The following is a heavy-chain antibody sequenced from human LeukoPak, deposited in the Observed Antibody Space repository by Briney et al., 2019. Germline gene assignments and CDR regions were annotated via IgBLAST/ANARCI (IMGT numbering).Heavy chain of an antibody. J-gene: IGHJ3*02. CDR1: GYSFTNYW. CDR3: ARRGYCSGGSCFSNAFDI. D-gene: IGHD2-15*01. CDR2: IYPGDSDT. Sequence: GESLKISCKGSGYSFTNYWIGWVRQMPGKGLEWMGIIYPGDSDTRYGPSFQGQVTISADKSITTAFLQWSSLKASDTAIYYCARRGYCSGGSCFSNAFDIWGQGTLVTVSS. V-gene: IGHV5-51*01.